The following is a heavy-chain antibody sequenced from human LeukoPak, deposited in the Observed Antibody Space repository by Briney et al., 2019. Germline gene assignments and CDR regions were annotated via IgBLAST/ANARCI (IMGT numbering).Heavy chain of an antibody. J-gene: IGHJ4*02. CDR3: ARGGYYYDSSGYYYEPYFDY. Sequence: SVKVSCKASGGTFSSYAISWARQAPGQGLEWMGGIIPIFGTSNYAQKFQGRVTITADESTSTAYMELSSLRSEDTAVYYCARGGYYYDSSGYYYEPYFDYWGQGTLVTVSS. CDR1: GGTFSSYA. D-gene: IGHD3-22*01. V-gene: IGHV1-69*13. CDR2: IIPIFGTS.